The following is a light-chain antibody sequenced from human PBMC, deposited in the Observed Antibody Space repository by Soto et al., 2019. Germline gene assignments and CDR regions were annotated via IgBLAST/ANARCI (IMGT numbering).Light chain of an antibody. Sequence: IVLTLSPSALSLSQIERATLSCWASQSVGSFLAWYQQKPGQAPRLLIYAASNRATGIPARFSGSGSGTDFTLTISSLEPEDFAVYYCLQRSNWPWTFGQGTKVDIK. CDR1: QSVGSF. J-gene: IGKJ1*01. CDR2: AAS. CDR3: LQRSNWPWT. V-gene: IGKV3-11*01.